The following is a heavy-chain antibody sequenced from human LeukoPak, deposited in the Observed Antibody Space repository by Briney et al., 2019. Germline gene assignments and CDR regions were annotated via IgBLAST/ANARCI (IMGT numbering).Heavy chain of an antibody. J-gene: IGHJ4*02. D-gene: IGHD4-17*01. Sequence: SERLSPTHPLSGPFISMYCTSSVRQPPGKGLEWIGYIYYTGSTNYKSSLKSRVTISVDTSKNQFSLKLSSVTAADTAVYYCAGMGRKTTVLAPDFDYWGQGTLVTVSS. CDR2: IYYTGST. V-gene: IGHV4-59*01. CDR3: AGMGRKTTVLAPDFDY. CDR1: GPFISMYC.